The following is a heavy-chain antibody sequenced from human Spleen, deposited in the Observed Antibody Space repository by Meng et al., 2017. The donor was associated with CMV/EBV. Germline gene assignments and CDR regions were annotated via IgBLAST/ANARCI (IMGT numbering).Heavy chain of an antibody. J-gene: IGHJ3*02. Sequence: GESLKISCAASGFTFRSYDMNWVRQVPGKGLEWVSGINWNGGSIGYADSVKGRFTISRDNAKNSLDLQMNGLRAEDTAVYYCAKSGVVVPAAIDAFDIWGQGTMVTVSS. D-gene: IGHD2-2*01. CDR3: AKSGVVVPAAIDAFDI. V-gene: IGHV3-20*04. CDR2: INWNGGSI. CDR1: GFTFRSYD.